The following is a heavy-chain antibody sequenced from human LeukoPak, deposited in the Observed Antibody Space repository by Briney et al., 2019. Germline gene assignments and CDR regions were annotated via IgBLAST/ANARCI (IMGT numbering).Heavy chain of an antibody. CDR3: AKGSREGSYRYTGDY. J-gene: IGHJ4*02. CDR2: ISYDGSNK. V-gene: IGHV3-30*18. Sequence: GGSLRLSCAASGFTFSSYGMHWVRQAPGKGLEWVAVISYDGSNKYYADSVKGRFTISRDNSKNTLYLQMNSLRAEDTAVYYCAKGSREGSYRYTGDYWGQGTLVTVSS. CDR1: GFTFSSYG. D-gene: IGHD3-16*02.